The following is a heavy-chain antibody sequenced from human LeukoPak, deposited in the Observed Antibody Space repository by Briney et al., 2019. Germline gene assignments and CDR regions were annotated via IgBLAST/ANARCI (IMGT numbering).Heavy chain of an antibody. D-gene: IGHD3-22*01. CDR2: IYYSGST. J-gene: IGHJ4*02. CDR1: GGSISSGGYY. V-gene: IGHV4-31*03. CDR3: AVTYYYDSSGYYYWYYFDY. Sequence: SQTLSLTCTVSGGSISSGGYYWSWIRQHPGKGLEWIGYIYYSGSTYYNPSLKSRVTISVDTSKNKFSLKLSSVTAADTAVYYCAVTYYYDSSGYYYWYYFDYWGQGTLVTVSS.